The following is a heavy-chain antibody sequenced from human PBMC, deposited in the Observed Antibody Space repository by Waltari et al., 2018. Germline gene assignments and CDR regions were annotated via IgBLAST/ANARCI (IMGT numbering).Heavy chain of an antibody. J-gene: IGHJ4*02. V-gene: IGHV1-69*10. CDR3: ASLSYGGPLYFDY. CDR2: ILPILGIA. CDR1: GGTFSSYA. D-gene: IGHD4-17*01. Sequence: QVQLVQSGAEVKKPGSSVKVSCKASGGTFSSYAISWVRQAPGQGLEWMGGILPILGIANHPQNFQGRVTITADKSTSTAYMGLSGLRSEDTAVYYCASLSYGGPLYFDYWGQGTLVTVSS.